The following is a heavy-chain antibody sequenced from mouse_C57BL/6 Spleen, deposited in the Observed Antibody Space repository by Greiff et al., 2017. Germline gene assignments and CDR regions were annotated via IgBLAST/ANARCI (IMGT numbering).Heavy chain of an antibody. J-gene: IGHJ2*01. CDR2: ILPGSGST. CDR3: ARGVYFDY. V-gene: IGHV1-9*01. Sequence: VQLQQSGAELMKPGASVKLSCKATGYTFTGYWIEWVKQRPGHGLEWIGEILPGSGSTNYNAKFKGKATFTADTSSNTAYMQLSSLTTEDSAIYYCARGVYFDYWGQGTTLTVSS. CDR1: GYTFTGYW.